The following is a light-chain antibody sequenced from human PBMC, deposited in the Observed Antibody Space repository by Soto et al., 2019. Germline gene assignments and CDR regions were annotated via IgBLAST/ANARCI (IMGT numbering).Light chain of an antibody. Sequence: EIVLTQSPGTLSLSPGERVTLSCRASQNVYINSLAWYQQKPGQTPRLLIYGASTRAAAVPDRFSGSGSGTDFALSIDGLEPEDFAIYYCQQYGVSPLTFGPGTRGD. J-gene: IGKJ3*01. V-gene: IGKV3-20*01. CDR1: QNVYINS. CDR3: QQYGVSPLT. CDR2: GAS.